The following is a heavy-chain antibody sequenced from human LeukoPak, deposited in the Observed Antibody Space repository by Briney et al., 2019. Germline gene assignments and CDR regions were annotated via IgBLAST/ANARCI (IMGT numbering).Heavy chain of an antibody. V-gene: IGHV3-30*09. Sequence: GRSLRLSCAASGFTFSSYSMHWVRQAPGKGLEWVAVIAYDGSIEYYADSVKGRFAISRDNSRNTLYLQLNSLRAEDTALYYCAKGDRGTLDYWGQGTLVTVSS. J-gene: IGHJ4*02. CDR3: AKGDRGTLDY. D-gene: IGHD3-10*01. CDR2: IAYDGSIE. CDR1: GFTFSSYS.